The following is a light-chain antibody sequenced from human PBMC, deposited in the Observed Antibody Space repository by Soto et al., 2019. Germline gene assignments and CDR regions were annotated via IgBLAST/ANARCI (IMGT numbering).Light chain of an antibody. Sequence: IQMTQSPSSLSASVGDRVTITCRASQGITHYLGWYQQKPGKAPKRPIFDVSTLQSGVPSRFSGSGSGTEFTLTISNLQPEDFATYYCLQHETYPRAFGQGTKLEL. J-gene: IGKJ2*01. V-gene: IGKV1-17*02. CDR3: LQHETYPRA. CDR1: QGITHY. CDR2: DVS.